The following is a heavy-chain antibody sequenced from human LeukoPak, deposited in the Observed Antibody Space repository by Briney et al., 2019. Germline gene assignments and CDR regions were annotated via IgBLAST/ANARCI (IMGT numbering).Heavy chain of an antibody. CDR1: GYTFTGYY. CDR2: INLNSGGT. CDR3: GREYSYGHYFDY. D-gene: IGHD5-18*01. Sequence: ASVKVSCKASGYTFTGYYMHWVRQAPGQGLEWMGRINLNSGGTESTQRFQGRVTMTRDTSISTAYMELNRLRSDDTAVYYCGREYSYGHYFDYWGQGTLVTVSS. V-gene: IGHV1-2*06. J-gene: IGHJ4*02.